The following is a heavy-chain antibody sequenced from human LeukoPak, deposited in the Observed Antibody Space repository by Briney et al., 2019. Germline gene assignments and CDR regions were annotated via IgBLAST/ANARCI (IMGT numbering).Heavy chain of an antibody. D-gene: IGHD1-14*01. V-gene: IGHV3-74*03. Sequence: GGSLRLSCAASGFTFSDYWMHWVRQVPGKGLVWVSRINTSGSSTTYADSVKGRFTISRDNAKNTLYLKMDSLRAEDTGVYYCARSNHADDLWGQGSLVTVSS. CDR2: INTSGSST. CDR1: GFTFSDYW. J-gene: IGHJ4*02. CDR3: ARSNHADDL.